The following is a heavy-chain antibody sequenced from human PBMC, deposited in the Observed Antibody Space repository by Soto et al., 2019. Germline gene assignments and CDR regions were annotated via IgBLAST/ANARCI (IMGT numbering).Heavy chain of an antibody. CDR2: IYWDDDK. Sequence: QITLKESGPTLVKPTQTLTLTCTFSGFSLSTSGVGVGWIRQPPGKALEWLALIYWDDDKRYSPSLKSRLTITKDTSKNQVVLTMTNMDPVDTATYYCAHRRRSSGYCSGGSWYAHDAFDIWGQGTMVTVSS. J-gene: IGHJ3*02. CDR1: GFSLSTSGVG. D-gene: IGHD2-15*01. CDR3: AHRRRSSGYCSGGSWYAHDAFDI. V-gene: IGHV2-5*02.